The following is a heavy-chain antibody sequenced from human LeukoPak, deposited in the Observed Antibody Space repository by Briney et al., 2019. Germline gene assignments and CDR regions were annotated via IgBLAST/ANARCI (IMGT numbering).Heavy chain of an antibody. CDR2: ISSSSSYI. CDR3: ARDQSRGLVGASPDAFDI. Sequence: GGSLRLSCAASGFTFSSYSMTRVRQAPGKGLEWVSSISSSSSYIYYADSVKGRFTISRDNAKNSLYLQMNSLRAEDTAVYYCARDQSRGLVGASPDAFDIWGQGTMVTVSS. D-gene: IGHD1-26*01. V-gene: IGHV3-21*01. J-gene: IGHJ3*02. CDR1: GFTFSSYS.